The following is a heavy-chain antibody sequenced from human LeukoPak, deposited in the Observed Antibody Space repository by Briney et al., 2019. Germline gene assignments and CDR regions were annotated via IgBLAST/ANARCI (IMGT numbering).Heavy chain of an antibody. Sequence: SGTLSLTCTVSGGSISSSSYYWGWIRQPPGKGLEWIGYFSDRGGPNYNPSLKSRVTISGDTSKNQVSLKLRSVTAADTAIYYCARDYDYFDYWGQGTQVTVSS. CDR3: ARDYDYFDY. CDR1: GGSISSSSYY. J-gene: IGHJ4*02. V-gene: IGHV4-61*01. CDR2: FSDRGGP. D-gene: IGHD3-16*01.